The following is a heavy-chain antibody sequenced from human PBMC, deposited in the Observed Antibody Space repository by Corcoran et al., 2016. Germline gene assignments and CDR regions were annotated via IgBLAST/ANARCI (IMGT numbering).Heavy chain of an antibody. J-gene: IGHJ5*02. CDR3: AKGGIVSAGTGSGWFDP. CDR2: IYYSGST. D-gene: IGHD6-13*01. CDR1: DGSISSSSYY. V-gene: IGHV4-39*07. Sequence: QLQLQESGPGMVKPSETLSLTCTVSDGSISSSSYYWGWIRQHPGKGLEWIGSIYYSGSTYYNPALKSRVTISVDTSKNQFCLKLSSVTAADTATYYCAKGGIVSAGTGSGWFDPCGQGTLVSV.